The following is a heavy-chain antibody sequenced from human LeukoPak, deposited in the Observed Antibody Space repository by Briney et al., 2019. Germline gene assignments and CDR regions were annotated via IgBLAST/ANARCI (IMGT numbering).Heavy chain of an antibody. D-gene: IGHD2-2*02. CDR3: AKGFFEYQLLYYYYFDY. V-gene: IGHV3-23*01. CDR2: ISGSGGST. J-gene: IGHJ4*02. Sequence: QSGGSLRLSCAASGFTFSSYAMSWVRQAPGKGLEWVSAISGSGGSTYYADSVKGRFTISRDNSKNTLYLQMNSLRAEDTAVYYCAKGFFEYQLLYYYYFDYWGQGTLVTVSS. CDR1: GFTFSSYA.